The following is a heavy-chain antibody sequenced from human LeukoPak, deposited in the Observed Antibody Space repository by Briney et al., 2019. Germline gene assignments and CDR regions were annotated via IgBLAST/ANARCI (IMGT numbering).Heavy chain of an antibody. V-gene: IGHV3-30-3*01. CDR1: GFTFSSYA. Sequence: GGSLRLSCAASGFTFSSYAMHWVRQAPGKGLEWVAVISYDGSNKYYADSVKGRFTISRDNSKNTLYLQMNSLRAEDTAVYYCGKDLSRDDYYGMDVWGQGTTVTVSS. J-gene: IGHJ6*02. CDR3: GKDLSRDDYYGMDV. D-gene: IGHD3-3*02. CDR2: ISYDGSNK.